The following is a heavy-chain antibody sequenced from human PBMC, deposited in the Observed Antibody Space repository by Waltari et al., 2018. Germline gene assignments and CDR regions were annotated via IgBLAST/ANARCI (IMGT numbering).Heavy chain of an antibody. CDR1: GGSLSPGVYS. CDR3: ARGPWRRYFDY. D-gene: IGHD1-1*01. CDR2: IYYTGST. J-gene: IGHJ4*02. V-gene: IGHV4-31*03. Sequence: QVQLQKSGPGLVKPSQPLSLTCTVSGGSLSPGVYSWIWIRQHPGKGLEWIGYIYYTGSTYYNPSRKSRVTISVDTSKNQFSLKLSSVTAADTAVYYCARGPWRRYFDYWGQGTLVTVSS.